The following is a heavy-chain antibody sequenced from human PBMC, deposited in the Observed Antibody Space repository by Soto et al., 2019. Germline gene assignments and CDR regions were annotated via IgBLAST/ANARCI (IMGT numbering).Heavy chain of an antibody. D-gene: IGHD1-1*01. Sequence: GESLKISCKGSGYSFTSYWIGWVRQMPGKGLEWMGRVDPSDSYTNYSPSFQGHVTISADKSISTAYLQWSSLKASDTAMYYCARSGPTWNADNWGQGTLVTVSS. CDR1: GYSFTSYW. CDR2: VDPSDSYT. CDR3: ARSGPTWNADN. J-gene: IGHJ4*02. V-gene: IGHV5-10-1*01.